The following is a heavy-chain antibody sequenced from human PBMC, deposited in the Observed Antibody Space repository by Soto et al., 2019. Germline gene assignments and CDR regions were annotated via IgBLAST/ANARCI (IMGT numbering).Heavy chain of an antibody. CDR3: ARDRAGNIWFDP. D-gene: IGHD3-10*01. Sequence: PGGPLSLSCAASGFTFRSHSMHWVRQAPGKGLEWVAVISSDGSNTYYTDSVQGRFSISRDNSKNTLFLQMNSLRVEETAIYYCARDRAGNIWFDPWGQGTLVTVSS. CDR2: ISSDGSNT. V-gene: IGHV3-30*03. CDR1: GFTFRSHS. J-gene: IGHJ5*01.